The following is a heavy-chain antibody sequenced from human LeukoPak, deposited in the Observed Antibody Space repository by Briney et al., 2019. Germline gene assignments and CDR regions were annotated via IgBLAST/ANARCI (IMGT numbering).Heavy chain of an antibody. D-gene: IGHD6-13*01. Sequence: PSETLSLTCAVYGGSFSGYYWSWIRQPPGKGLEWIGEINHSGSTNYNPSLKSRVTISVDTSKNQFSLKLSSVTAADTAVYYCVRSSSWYYFDYWGQGTLVTVSS. CDR2: INHSGST. J-gene: IGHJ4*02. V-gene: IGHV4-34*01. CDR3: VRSSSWYYFDY. CDR1: GGSFSGYY.